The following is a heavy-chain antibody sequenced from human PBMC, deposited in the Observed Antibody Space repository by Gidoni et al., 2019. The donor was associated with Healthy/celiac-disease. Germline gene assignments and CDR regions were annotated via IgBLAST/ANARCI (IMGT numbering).Heavy chain of an antibody. CDR1: GGSISSSSYY. Sequence: QLQLQESGPGLVKPSETLSLTCTVSGGSISSSSYYLGWIRQPPGKGLEWIGSISYSGSTYYNPSLKSRVTISVDTSKNQFSLKLSSVTAADTAVYYCARRNTAMVLFDPWGQGTLVTVSS. CDR2: ISYSGST. J-gene: IGHJ5*02. D-gene: IGHD5-18*01. CDR3: ARRNTAMVLFDP. V-gene: IGHV4-39*01.